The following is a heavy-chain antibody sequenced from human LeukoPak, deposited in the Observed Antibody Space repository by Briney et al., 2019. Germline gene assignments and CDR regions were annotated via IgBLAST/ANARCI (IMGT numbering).Heavy chain of an antibody. J-gene: IGHJ6*02. CDR2: INPSGGST. V-gene: IGHV1-46*01. D-gene: IGHD2-2*01. CDR1: GYTFTSYY. CDR3: ATWAGGTRTDYYYYYGMDV. Sequence: GASVKVSCKASGYTFTSYYMHWVRQAPGQGLEWMGIINPSGGSTSYAQKFQGRVTMTRDTSTSTVYMELSSLRSEDTAVYYCATWAGGTRTDYYYYYGMDVWGQGTTVTVSS.